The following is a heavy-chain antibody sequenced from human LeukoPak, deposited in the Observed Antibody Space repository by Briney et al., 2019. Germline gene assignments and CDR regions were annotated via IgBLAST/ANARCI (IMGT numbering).Heavy chain of an antibody. D-gene: IGHD1-26*01. J-gene: IGHJ4*02. V-gene: IGHV4-4*07. CDR2: IYTSGST. Sequence: SETLSLTCTVSGGSISSYYWSWIRQPAGKGLEWIGRIYTSGSTNYNPSLKSRVTMSVDTSKNQFSLKLSSVTAADTAVYCCARMGFAGATGYYFDYWGQGTLVTVSS. CDR1: GGSISSYY. CDR3: ARMGFAGATGYYFDY.